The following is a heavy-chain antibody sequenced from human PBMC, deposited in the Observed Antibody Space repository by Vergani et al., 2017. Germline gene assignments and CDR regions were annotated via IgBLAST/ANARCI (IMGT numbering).Heavy chain of an antibody. V-gene: IGHV3-48*04. CDR1: GFTFSSYS. D-gene: IGHD6-13*01. CDR3: ARDWQLVPICY. Sequence: EVQLVESGGGLVQPGGSLRLSCAASGFTFSSYSMNWVRQAPGKGLEWVSYISSSGSTIYYADSVKGRFTISRDNAKNSLYLQMNSLRAEDTAVYYCARDWQLVPICYWGQGTLVTVSS. CDR2: ISSSGSTI. J-gene: IGHJ4*02.